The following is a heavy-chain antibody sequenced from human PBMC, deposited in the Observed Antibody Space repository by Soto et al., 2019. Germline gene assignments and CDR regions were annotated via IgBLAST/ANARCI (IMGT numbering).Heavy chain of an antibody. D-gene: IGHD3-3*01. V-gene: IGHV1-3*01. Sequence: ASVKVSCKASGYTFTSYAMHWVRQAPGQGLEWMGGINASNGNANYAQKFQGRVTITADESTSTAYMELSSLRSEDTAVYYCARGYGDLEINWFDPWGQGTLVTVSS. J-gene: IGHJ5*02. CDR3: ARGYGDLEINWFDP. CDR1: GYTFTSYA. CDR2: INASNGNA.